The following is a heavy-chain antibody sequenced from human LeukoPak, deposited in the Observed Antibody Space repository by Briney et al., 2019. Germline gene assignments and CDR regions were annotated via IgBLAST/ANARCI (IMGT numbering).Heavy chain of an antibody. Sequence: GDPLRLSCSASGFPFSSYSIVWPPQPPGKGLEGLSSLSTTSRHIYYPGSVKGRFTISRDNAKNSLYLQMTSLRAEDTATYYCARGSVELQRLDAFDVWGQGTMVTVSS. CDR1: GFPFSSYS. V-gene: IGHV3-21*01. D-gene: IGHD6-25*01. J-gene: IGHJ3*01. CDR2: LSTTSRHI. CDR3: ARGSVELQRLDAFDV.